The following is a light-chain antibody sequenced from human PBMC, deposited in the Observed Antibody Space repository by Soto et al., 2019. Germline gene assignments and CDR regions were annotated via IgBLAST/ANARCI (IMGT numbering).Light chain of an antibody. CDR3: HCQSNWTYLT. Sequence: EIVMTQSPFTLPVSPGERVTISRRASQSVGSWLAWYQQKPGQAPRLNIYDASNWAYGVPARFRGSGSGTNFALTIASLGPDDFDVYYCHCQSNWTYLTFGRGTKVDIK. CDR1: QSVGSW. J-gene: IGKJ4*01. V-gene: IGKV3-11*01. CDR2: DAS.